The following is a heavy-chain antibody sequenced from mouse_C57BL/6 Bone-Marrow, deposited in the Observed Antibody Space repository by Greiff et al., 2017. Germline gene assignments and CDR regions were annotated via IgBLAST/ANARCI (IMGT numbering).Heavy chain of an antibody. CDR1: GFNIKNSY. J-gene: IGHJ4*01. Sequence: EVQLQQSVAELVRPGASVKLSCTASGFNIKNSYMHWVKQRPEQGLEWIGRIDPANGNTKYAPKFQGKATITADTSSNTAYLQLSSLTSEYTAVYYCARRGYGSPYAMDYWGQGTSVTVSS. CDR3: ARRGYGSPYAMDY. CDR2: IDPANGNT. D-gene: IGHD2-1*01. V-gene: IGHV14-3*01.